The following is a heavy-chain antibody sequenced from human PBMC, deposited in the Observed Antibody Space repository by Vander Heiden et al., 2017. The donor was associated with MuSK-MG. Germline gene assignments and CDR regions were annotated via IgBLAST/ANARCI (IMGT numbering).Heavy chain of an antibody. CDR3: ARVPAAGAQPGTMVRGAFDY. V-gene: IGHV4-31*03. D-gene: IGHD3-10*01. Sequence: QVQLQESGPGLVKPSQTLSLTCTVSGGSIRSGGYYWSWIRQHPGKGLEWIGYIYYSGSTYYNPSLKSRVTISVDTSKNQFSLKLSSVTAADTAVYYCARVPAAGAQPGTMVRGAFDYWGQGTLVTVSS. J-gene: IGHJ4*02. CDR1: GGSIRSGGYY. CDR2: IYYSGST.